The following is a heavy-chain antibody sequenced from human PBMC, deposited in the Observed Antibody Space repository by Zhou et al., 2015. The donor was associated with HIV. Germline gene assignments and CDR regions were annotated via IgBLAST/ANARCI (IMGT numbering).Heavy chain of an antibody. V-gene: IGHV3-48*02. CDR2: ISTSSSTI. CDR1: GLTFSSYS. J-gene: IGHJ4*02. Sequence: EVQLVESGGGLVQPGGSLRLSCAASGLTFSSYSMNWVRQAPGKGLEWVSYISTSSSTIYYADSVKGRFTISRDNDKNSLYLQMNSLRDEDTAVYYCAREINYGVFGELLDNWGQGTLVTVSS. CDR3: AREINYGVFGELLDN. D-gene: IGHD3-3*01.